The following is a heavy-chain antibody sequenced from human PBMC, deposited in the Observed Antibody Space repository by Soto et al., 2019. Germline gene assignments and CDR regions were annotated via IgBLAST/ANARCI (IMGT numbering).Heavy chain of an antibody. Sequence: SGPTLVKPTQTLTLTCTFSGFSLSTSGVGVGWIRQPPGKALEWLALIYWNDDKRYSPSLKSRLTITKDTSKNQVVLTMTNMDPVETATYYCAHSSYYYDSSGYSNSKSQFDYWGQGTLVTVSS. V-gene: IGHV2-5*01. D-gene: IGHD3-22*01. CDR3: AHSSYYYDSSGYSNSKSQFDY. CDR1: GFSLSTSGVG. J-gene: IGHJ4*02. CDR2: IYWNDDK.